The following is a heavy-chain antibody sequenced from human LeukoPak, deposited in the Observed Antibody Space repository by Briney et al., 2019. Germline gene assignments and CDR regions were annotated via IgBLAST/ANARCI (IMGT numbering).Heavy chain of an antibody. D-gene: IGHD3-10*01. CDR1: GGSISSYY. J-gene: IGHJ4*02. V-gene: IGHV4-59*01. Sequence: SETLSLTCTVSGGSISSYYWSWIRQPPGKGLEWIGYIYYSGSTNYNPSLKSRVTISVDTSKNQFSLKLSSVTAADTAVYYCARGPGRIIMVRGVPFDYWGQGTLVTVSS. CDR3: ARGPGRIIMVRGVPFDY. CDR2: IYYSGST.